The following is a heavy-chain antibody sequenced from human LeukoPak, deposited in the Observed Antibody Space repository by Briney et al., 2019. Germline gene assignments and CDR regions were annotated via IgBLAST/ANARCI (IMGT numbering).Heavy chain of an antibody. CDR2: INTDGSST. CDR1: GFTFSSYA. D-gene: IGHD3-3*01. J-gene: IGHJ4*02. Sequence: GGSLRLSCAASGFTFSSYAMSWVRQAPGKGLELVSRINTDGSSTICADSVKGRVTISRDNAKNTLYLQMNSLRAEDTAVYACARGNEWSFDYWAQGTLVTVSS. V-gene: IGHV3-74*01. CDR3: ARGNEWSFDY.